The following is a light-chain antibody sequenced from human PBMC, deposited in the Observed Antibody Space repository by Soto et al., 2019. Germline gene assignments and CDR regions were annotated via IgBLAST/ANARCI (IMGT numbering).Light chain of an antibody. J-gene: IGKJ4*01. V-gene: IGKV1-33*01. CDR1: HDVSRN. CDR3: QQYNSMLS. Sequence: DIQMTQSPSSLSASVGDRVTIACQSSHDVSRNLNWFQQKQGEAPKLLIYDASNLERGVPSRFSASGSGTAFTFTIISLQPEDVATYYCQQYNSMLSFGGGTEIELK. CDR2: DAS.